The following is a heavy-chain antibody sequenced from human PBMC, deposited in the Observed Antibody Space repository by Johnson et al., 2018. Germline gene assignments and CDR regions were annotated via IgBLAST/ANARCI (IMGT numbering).Heavy chain of an antibody. CDR3: AKAQLVFSVADIDDAFDI. D-gene: IGHD6-19*01. Sequence: VQLVQSGGGLVQPGGSLRLSCAASGFTFSSYAMSWVRQAPGKGLEWVSASSGSGGSTYYAACVKGRFSISRDNSKNTLYMQMNSLGAEDTAVYYWAKAQLVFSVADIDDAFDISGQGTMVTVSS. CDR2: SSGSGGST. J-gene: IGHJ3*02. CDR1: GFTFSSYA. V-gene: IGHV3-23*04.